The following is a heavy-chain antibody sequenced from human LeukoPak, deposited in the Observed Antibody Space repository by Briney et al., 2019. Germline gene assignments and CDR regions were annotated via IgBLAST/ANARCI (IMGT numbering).Heavy chain of an antibody. J-gene: IGHJ6*03. Sequence: SETLSLTCTVSGGSISSGSYYWNWIRQPAGKGLEWIGRIYTSGSTNYNPSLKSRVTISVDTSKNQFSLKLSSVTAADTAVYYCARVLYYFYYMDVWGKGTTVTVSS. CDR1: GGSISSGSYY. CDR3: ARVLYYFYYMDV. CDR2: IYTSGST. V-gene: IGHV4-61*02.